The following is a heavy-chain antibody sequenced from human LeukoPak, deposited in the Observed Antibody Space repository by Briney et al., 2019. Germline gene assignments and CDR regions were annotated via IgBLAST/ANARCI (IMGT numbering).Heavy chain of an antibody. D-gene: IGHD4-23*01. V-gene: IGHV4-59*01. CDR3: ARDGDYGGNSGAFDI. CDR1: GVSISSYY. J-gene: IGHJ3*02. CDR2: IYYSAST. Sequence: SSETLSLTCTVSGVSISSYYWSWIRQPPGKGLEWIGDIYYSASTNYNPSRKSRVTISVDTSKNQFSLKLRSVTAGDTAVYYCARDGDYGGNSGAFDIWGQGTMVTVSS.